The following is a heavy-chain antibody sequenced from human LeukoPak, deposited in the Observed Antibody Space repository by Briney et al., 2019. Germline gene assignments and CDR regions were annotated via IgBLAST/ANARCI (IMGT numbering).Heavy chain of an antibody. V-gene: IGHV3-23*01. CDR2: ISGSGGSA. CDR1: GFTFSSYA. Sequence: PGGSLRLSCAASGFTFSSYAMSWVRQAPGKGLEWVSAISGSGGSAYYADSVKGRFTISRDNSKNTLYLQMNSLRAEDTAVYYCAKDRVVVPAATDYWGQGTLVTVSS. CDR3: AKDRVVVPAATDY. J-gene: IGHJ4*02. D-gene: IGHD2-2*01.